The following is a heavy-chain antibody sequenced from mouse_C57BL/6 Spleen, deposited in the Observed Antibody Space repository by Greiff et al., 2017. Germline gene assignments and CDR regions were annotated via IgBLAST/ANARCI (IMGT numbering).Heavy chain of an antibody. Sequence: EVQLQQSGPELVKPGASVKISCKASGYTFTDYYMNWVKQSHGKSLERIGDINPNNGGTSYNQKFKGKATLTVDKSSSTAYMELRSLTSEDSAVYYCAREEDSSGSFAYWGQGTLVTVSA. D-gene: IGHD3-2*02. CDR2: INPNNGGT. CDR1: GYTFTDYY. CDR3: AREEDSSGSFAY. V-gene: IGHV1-26*01. J-gene: IGHJ3*01.